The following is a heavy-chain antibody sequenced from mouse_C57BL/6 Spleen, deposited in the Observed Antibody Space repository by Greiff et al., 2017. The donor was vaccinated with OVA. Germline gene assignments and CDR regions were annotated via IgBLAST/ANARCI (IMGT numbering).Heavy chain of an antibody. CDR3: ARGHYGNFFAY. J-gene: IGHJ3*01. CDR2: ISDGGSYT. V-gene: IGHV5-4*03. Sequence: EVMLVESGGGLVKPGGSLKLSCAASGFTFSSYAMSWVRQTPEKRLEWVATISDGGSYTYYPDNVKGRFTISRDNAKNNLYLQMSHLKSEDTAMYYCARGHYGNFFAYWGQGTLVTVSA. D-gene: IGHD2-1*01. CDR1: GFTFSSYA.